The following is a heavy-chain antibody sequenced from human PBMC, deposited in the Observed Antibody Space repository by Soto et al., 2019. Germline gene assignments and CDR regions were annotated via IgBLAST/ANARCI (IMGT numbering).Heavy chain of an antibody. D-gene: IGHD2-21*01. V-gene: IGHV3-49*03. CDR1: GFTFGDYA. CDR2: IRSKAYGGTT. Sequence: PGGSLRLSCTASGFTFGDYAMSWFRQAPGKGLEWVGFIRSKAYGGTTEYAASVKGRFTISRDDSKSIAYLQMNSLKTEDTAVYTCLSVRGVVGVQAPIEIHFESWGQGTRVTFPS. CDR3: LSVRGVVGVQAPIEIHFES. J-gene: IGHJ4*02.